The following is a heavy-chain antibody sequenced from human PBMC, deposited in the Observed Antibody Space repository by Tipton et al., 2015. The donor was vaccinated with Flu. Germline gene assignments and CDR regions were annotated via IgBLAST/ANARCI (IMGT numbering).Heavy chain of an antibody. CDR1: GYTFTVHY. CDR2: INPKDDDDAT. CDR3: ARDGAGYQGAFDM. D-gene: IGHD5-12*01. V-gene: IGHV1-2*02. Sequence: QVQLVQSGAEVKKPGASVKVSCKGSGYTFTVHYIHWVRQAPGEGLEWMGWINPKDDDDATRYAQKFQGRVTVTRDTSISTVYMELTGLTSDDTAVYYCARDGAGYQGAFDMWGQGTMVIVSS. J-gene: IGHJ3*02.